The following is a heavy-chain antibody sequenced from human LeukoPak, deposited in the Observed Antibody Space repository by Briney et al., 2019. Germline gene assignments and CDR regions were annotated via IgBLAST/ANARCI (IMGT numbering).Heavy chain of an antibody. D-gene: IGHD5-18*01. V-gene: IGHV4-59*12. Sequence: SETLSLTCTVSGGSISSYYWSWIRQPPGKGLEWIGYIYYSGSTNYNPSLKSRVTISVDTSKNQFSLKLSSVTAADTAVYYCARRGHTAAPGYWGQGTLVTVSS. J-gene: IGHJ4*02. CDR2: IYYSGST. CDR1: GGSISSYY. CDR3: ARRGHTAAPGY.